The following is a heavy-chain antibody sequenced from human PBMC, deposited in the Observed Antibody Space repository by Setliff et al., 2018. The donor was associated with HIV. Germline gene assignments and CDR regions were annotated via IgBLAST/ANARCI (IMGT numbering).Heavy chain of an antibody. CDR2: INHSGST. CDR1: GGSFSGYY. D-gene: IGHD3-3*01. V-gene: IGHV4-34*01. CDR3: ARGTAYYNFWSGYSQDYYYYMDV. Sequence: SETLSLTCAVYGGSFSGYYWSWIRQSPGKGLEWIGEINHSGSTKYNPSLKSRVTISVDTSKNQFSLKLSSVTASDTAVYYCARGTAYYNFWSGYSQDYYYYMDVWGKGTTVTVSS. J-gene: IGHJ6*03.